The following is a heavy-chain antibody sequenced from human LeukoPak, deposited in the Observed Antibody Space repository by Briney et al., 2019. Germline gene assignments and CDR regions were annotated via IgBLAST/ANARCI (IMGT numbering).Heavy chain of an antibody. CDR3: ARGRTWYSSSWSIRYYYYYGMDV. CDR1: GGSFSGYY. J-gene: IGHJ6*02. V-gene: IGHV4-34*01. CDR2: INHSGST. D-gene: IGHD6-13*01. Sequence: PSETLSLTCAVYGGSFSGYYWGWIRQPPGKGLEWIGEINHSGSTNYNPSLKSRVTISVDTSKNQFSLKLSSVTAADTAVYYCARGRTWYSSSWSIRYYYYYGMDVWGQGTTVTVSS.